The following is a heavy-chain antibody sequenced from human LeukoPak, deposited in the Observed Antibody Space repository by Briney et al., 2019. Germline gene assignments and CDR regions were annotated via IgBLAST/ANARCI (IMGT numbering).Heavy chain of an antibody. CDR2: IYYSGST. J-gene: IGHJ4*02. CDR1: DGSISSGDYY. V-gene: IGHV4-30-4*01. Sequence: AQTLSLTCTVSDGSISSGDYYWSWIRQPPGKGLEWIGYIYYSGSTYYNPSLKSRVTISVDTSKNQFSLKLSSVTAADTAVYYCARDLIPAAILDYWGQGTLVTVSS. CDR3: ARDLIPAAILDY. D-gene: IGHD2-2*01.